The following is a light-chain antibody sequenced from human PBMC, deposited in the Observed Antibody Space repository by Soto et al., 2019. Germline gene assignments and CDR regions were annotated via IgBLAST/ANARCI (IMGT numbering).Light chain of an antibody. Sequence: DIQMTQSPSTLSASVGDRVTITCRASQTISNWLAWYQQKPGKAPKLLIYDASSLEGGVPSRFSGSGSGTEFTLTLSSLQPDECATYYCQQYYSYWTFGQGTKVEIK. CDR3: QQYYSYWT. CDR1: QTISNW. J-gene: IGKJ1*01. CDR2: DAS. V-gene: IGKV1-5*01.